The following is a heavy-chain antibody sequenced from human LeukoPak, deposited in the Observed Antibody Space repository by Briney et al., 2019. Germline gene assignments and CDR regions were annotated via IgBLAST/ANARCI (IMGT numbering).Heavy chain of an antibody. CDR2: IYYSGST. J-gene: IGHJ5*02. D-gene: IGHD3-3*01. CDR3: ARTGITIWLDP. CDR1: GGSISSYY. V-gene: IGHV4-59*01. Sequence: SETLSLTCTVSGGSISSYYWSWIRQPPGKGLEWIGYIYYSGSTNYNPSLKSRVTISVDTSKNQFSLKLSSATAADTAVYYCARTGITIWLDPRGERTLVTVSS.